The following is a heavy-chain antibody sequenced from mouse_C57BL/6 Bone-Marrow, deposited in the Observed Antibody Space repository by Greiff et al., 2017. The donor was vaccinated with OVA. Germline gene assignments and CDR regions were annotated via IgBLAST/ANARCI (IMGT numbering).Heavy chain of an antibody. CDR3: ARGDYDYDWFAY. D-gene: IGHD2-4*01. V-gene: IGHV5-6*01. J-gene: IGHJ3*01. Sequence: EVKLVESGGDLVKPGGSLKLSCAASGFTFSSSGMSWVRQTPDKRLEWVATISSGGSYTYYPDSVKGRFTISRDNAKNTLYLQMSSLKSEDTAMYYCARGDYDYDWFAYWGQGTLVTVSA. CDR2: ISSGGSYT. CDR1: GFTFSSSG.